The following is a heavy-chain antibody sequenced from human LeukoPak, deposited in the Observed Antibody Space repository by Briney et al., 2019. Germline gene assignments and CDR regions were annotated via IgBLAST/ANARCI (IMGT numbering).Heavy chain of an antibody. CDR2: IKQDGSEK. D-gene: IGHD6-13*01. CDR3: ARGSGIAAAPAGY. CDR1: GFTFSASW. J-gene: IGHJ4*02. Sequence: GGSLRLSCAASGFTFSASWMTWVRQAPGKGLEWVANIKQDGSEKYYVDSVKGRFTISRDNAKNSLYLQMNSLRAEDTAVYYCARGSGIAAAPAGYWGQGTLVTVSS. V-gene: IGHV3-7*01.